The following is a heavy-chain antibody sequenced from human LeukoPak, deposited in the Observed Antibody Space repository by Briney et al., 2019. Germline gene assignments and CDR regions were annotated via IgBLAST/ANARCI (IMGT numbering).Heavy chain of an antibody. J-gene: IGHJ4*02. Sequence: GGSLRLSCAASGFTFNNYGMHWVRQAPGKGLEWVAIIWYDGSNMYYADSAKGRFTISRDNAKNTLYLQMNSLRAEDTAVYYCARGGREVDFWGQGTLVTVSS. CDR3: ARGGREVDF. V-gene: IGHV3-33*01. D-gene: IGHD3-16*01. CDR2: IWYDGSNM. CDR1: GFTFNNYG.